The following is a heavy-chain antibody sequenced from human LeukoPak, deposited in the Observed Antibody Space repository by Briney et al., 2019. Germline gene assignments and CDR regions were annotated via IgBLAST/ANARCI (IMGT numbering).Heavy chain of an antibody. D-gene: IGHD1-26*01. CDR2: INPSGGST. J-gene: IGHJ4*02. Sequence: ASVKVSCKASGGTFSSYAISWVRQAPGQGLEWMGIINPSGGSTSYAQKFQGRVTMTEDTSTDTAYMELSSLRSEDTAVYYCATAKVGATDIDYWGQGTLVTVSS. V-gene: IGHV1-46*01. CDR3: ATAKVGATDIDY. CDR1: GGTFSSYA.